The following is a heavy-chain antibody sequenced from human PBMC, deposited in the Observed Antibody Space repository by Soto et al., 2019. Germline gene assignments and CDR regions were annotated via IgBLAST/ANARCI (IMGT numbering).Heavy chain of an antibody. J-gene: IGHJ5*02. CDR3: AREGGSETLQPSYNWFDT. D-gene: IGHD6-25*01. CDR1: GYTFTDYH. Sequence: ASVKVSCKASGYTFTDYHIHWVRQAPGQGLEFMGWINANNGGAGSAQQFQGRVTVTRDTSITAVYMELSNLRSDDTAVYYCAREGGSETLQPSYNWFDTWGQGTLVTVSS. V-gene: IGHV1-2*02. CDR2: INANNGGA.